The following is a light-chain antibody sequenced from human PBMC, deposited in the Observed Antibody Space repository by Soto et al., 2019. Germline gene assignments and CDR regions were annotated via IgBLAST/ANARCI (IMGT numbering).Light chain of an antibody. CDR2: GAS. CDR1: QSVSSSY. Sequence: EIVLTQSPATLSLSPGERATLSCRASQSVSSSYLAWYQQKPDQAPRLLIYGASSRATGIPDRFSGSGSGTDFTLTIGRLEPEDFAVYYCQHYGRSRTFGQGTRLEIK. J-gene: IGKJ5*01. V-gene: IGKV3-20*01. CDR3: QHYGRSRT.